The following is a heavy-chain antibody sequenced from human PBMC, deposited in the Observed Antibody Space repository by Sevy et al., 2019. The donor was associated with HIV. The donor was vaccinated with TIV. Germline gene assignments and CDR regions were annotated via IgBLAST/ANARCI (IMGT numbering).Heavy chain of an antibody. V-gene: IGHV3-30-3*01. Sequence: GGSLRLSCAASGFTFSNYAMHWVRQAPGKGLEWVAFISYDGSNEYYADSVKGRFTISRDISKNTLNLQMNSLKAEDTAVYYCARSLDYWGQGSLVTVSS. J-gene: IGHJ4*02. CDR2: ISYDGSNE. CDR1: GFTFSNYA. CDR3: ARSLDY.